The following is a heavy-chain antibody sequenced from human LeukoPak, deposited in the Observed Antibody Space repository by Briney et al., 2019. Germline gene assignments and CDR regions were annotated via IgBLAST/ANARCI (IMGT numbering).Heavy chain of an antibody. CDR3: ARVPGYSGSWYVGAFDI. D-gene: IGHD6-13*01. CDR1: GYTFTGYY. J-gene: IGHJ3*02. V-gene: IGHV1-2*02. Sequence: ASVKVSCKASGYTFTGYYMHWVRQAPGQGLEWMGWINPNSGGTNYAQKFQGRVTMTRDTSISTAYMELSRLRSDDTAVYYCARVPGYSGSWYVGAFDIWGQGTMVTVSS. CDR2: INPNSGGT.